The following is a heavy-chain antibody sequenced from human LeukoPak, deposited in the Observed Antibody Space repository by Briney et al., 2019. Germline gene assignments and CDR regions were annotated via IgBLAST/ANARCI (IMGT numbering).Heavy chain of an antibody. Sequence: GGSLRLSCAAFGFTFSSYGMHWVRQAPGKGLEWVAVISYDGSNKYFADSVKGRFTISRDNSKNTLYLQMNSLRAEDTAVYYCAKERRTYYYDKNGYYYDDAFDIWGQGSTVTVSS. J-gene: IGHJ3*02. CDR1: GFTFSSYG. CDR2: ISYDGSNK. V-gene: IGHV3-30*18. CDR3: AKERRTYYYDKNGYYYDDAFDI. D-gene: IGHD3-22*01.